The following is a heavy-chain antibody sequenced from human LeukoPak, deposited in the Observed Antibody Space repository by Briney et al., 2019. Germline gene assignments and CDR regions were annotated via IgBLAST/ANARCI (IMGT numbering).Heavy chain of an antibody. J-gene: IGHJ6*02. V-gene: IGHV1-46*01. D-gene: IGHD1-1*01. Sequence: AASVKVSCKASGYTFTSYYMHLVRQAPGQGLEWMGIINPSGGSTSYAQKFQGRVTMTRETSTSTVYMELSSLRSEDTAVYYCARVMEGHSRRNLFSPYYYYYGMDVWGQGTTVTVSS. CDR3: ARVMEGHSRRNLFSPYYYYYGMDV. CDR1: GYTFTSYY. CDR2: INPSGGST.